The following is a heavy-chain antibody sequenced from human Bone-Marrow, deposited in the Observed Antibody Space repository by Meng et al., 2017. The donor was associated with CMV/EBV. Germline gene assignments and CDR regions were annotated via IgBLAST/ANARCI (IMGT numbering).Heavy chain of an antibody. V-gene: IGHV3-30-3*01. J-gene: IGHJ4*02. CDR2: ISYDGSNK. D-gene: IGHD3-9*01. CDR1: GFTFSSYA. CDR3: ARGEHYDILTGYYATDYFDY. Sequence: GGSLRLSCAASGFTFSSYAMHWVRQAPGKGLEWVAVISYDGSNKYYADSVKGRFTISRDNSKNTLYLQMNSLRAEDTAVYYCARGEHYDILTGYYATDYFDYWGQGTLVTVSS.